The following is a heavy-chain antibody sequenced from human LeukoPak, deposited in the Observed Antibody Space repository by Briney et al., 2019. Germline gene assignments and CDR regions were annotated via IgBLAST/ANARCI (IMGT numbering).Heavy chain of an antibody. J-gene: IGHJ4*02. V-gene: IGHV3-30*18. D-gene: IGHD4-23*01. CDR1: GFTFSSYG. CDR3: AKDLPVERLPTGVFDY. CDR2: ISYDGSNK. Sequence: GSLLLSCAASGFTFSSYGMHWVRQAPGKGLEWVAVISYDGSNKYYADSVKGRFTISRDNSKNTLYLQMNSLRAEDTAVYYCAKDLPVERLPTGVFDYWGQGTLVTVSS.